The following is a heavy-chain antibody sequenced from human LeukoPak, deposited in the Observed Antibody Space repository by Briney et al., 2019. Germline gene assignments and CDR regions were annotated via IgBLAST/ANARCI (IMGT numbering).Heavy chain of an antibody. CDR1: GFTFSSYA. CDR3: AKEITMIVVVPDTY. J-gene: IGHJ4*02. CDR2: ISGSGDST. Sequence: GGSLRLSCAASGFTFSSYAMSWVRQAPGKGLEWVSAISGSGDSTYYGDSVKGRFTISRDNSKNTLYLQMNSLRAEDTAVYYCAKEITMIVVVPDTYWGQGTLVTVSS. V-gene: IGHV3-23*01. D-gene: IGHD3-22*01.